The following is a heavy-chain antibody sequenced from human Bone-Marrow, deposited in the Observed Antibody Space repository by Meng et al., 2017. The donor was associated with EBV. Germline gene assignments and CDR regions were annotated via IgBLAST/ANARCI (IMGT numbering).Heavy chain of an antibody. CDR2: INPGNGNT. Sequence: QGQLVQSGAWVKKPGASVKVSCTASGYTFTTYTIHWVRQAPGQRLEWMGWINPGNGNTEYSQKFQGRLTFTRDTSASTAYMELSSLRSEDTAIYYCARGYYDSSGSYDWFDPWGQGTLVTVSS. V-gene: IGHV1-3*01. J-gene: IGHJ5*02. CDR1: GYTFTTYT. CDR3: ARGYYDSSGSYDWFDP. D-gene: IGHD3-22*01.